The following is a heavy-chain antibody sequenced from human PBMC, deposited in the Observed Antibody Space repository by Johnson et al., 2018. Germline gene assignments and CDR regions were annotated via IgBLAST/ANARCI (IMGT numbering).Heavy chain of an antibody. J-gene: IGHJ1*01. CDR2: IRSKAYGGTT. D-gene: IGHD2-15*01. V-gene: IGHV3-49*04. CDR3: TRGCGAGATWCKGSWWAEYFQH. CDR1: GFTVSSNY. Sequence: VQLVQSGGGLIQPGGSLRLSCAASGFTVSSNYMRWVRQAPGKGLEWVGFIRSKAYGGTTEYAASVKGRFTISRDDSKGIAYLQMNSLKTEDTAVYYCTRGCGAGATWCKGSWWAEYFQHWGQGTLVTVSS.